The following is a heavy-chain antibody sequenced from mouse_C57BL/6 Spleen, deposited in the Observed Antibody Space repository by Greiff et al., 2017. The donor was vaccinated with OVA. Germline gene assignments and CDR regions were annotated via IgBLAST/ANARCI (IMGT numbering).Heavy chain of an antibody. CDR2: INPGSGGT. CDR3: ARGYYGNGWRWYFDV. CDR1: GYAFTNYL. D-gene: IGHD2-1*01. Sequence: QVQLQQSGAELVRPGTSVKVSCKASGYAFTNYLIEWVKQRPGQGLEWIGVINPGSGGTNYNEKFKGKATLTADKSSSTAYMQLSSLTSEDSAVYFGARGYYGNGWRWYFDVWGTGTTVTVSS. V-gene: IGHV1-54*01. J-gene: IGHJ1*03.